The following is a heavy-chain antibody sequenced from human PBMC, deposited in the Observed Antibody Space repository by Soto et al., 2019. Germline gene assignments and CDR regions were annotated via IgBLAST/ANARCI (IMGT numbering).Heavy chain of an antibody. Sequence: DVQLVESGGVVVQPGGSLRLSCAASGFTFDDYTMHWVRQAPGKGLEWVSLISWDGGSTYYADSVKGRFTISRDNSKNSLYLQMNSLRTEDTALYYCAKDRGSGSYYYYYYGMDVWGQGTTVTVSS. CDR3: AKDRGSGSYYYYYYGMDV. CDR2: ISWDGGST. D-gene: IGHD3-10*01. CDR1: GFTFDDYT. J-gene: IGHJ6*02. V-gene: IGHV3-43*01.